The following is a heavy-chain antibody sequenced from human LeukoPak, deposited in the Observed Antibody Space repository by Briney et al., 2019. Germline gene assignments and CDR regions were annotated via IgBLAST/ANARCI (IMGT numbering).Heavy chain of an antibody. CDR1: GYSFTSYW. J-gene: IGHJ5*02. D-gene: IGHD2-15*01. CDR2: IYPGDSDT. V-gene: IGHV5-51*01. CDR3: ARLGCRADRCYTLSSENWFDP. Sequence: GESLKISCKGSGYSFTSYWIGWVRPMPGKGLEWMGIIYPGDSDTRYSPSFQGQVTISADKSISTAYLQWSSLKASDTAIYYCARLGCRADRCYTLSSENWFDPWGQGTLVTVSS.